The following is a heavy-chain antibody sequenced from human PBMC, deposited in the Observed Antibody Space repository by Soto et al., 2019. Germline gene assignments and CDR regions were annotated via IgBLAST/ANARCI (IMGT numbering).Heavy chain of an antibody. CDR2: IKRKIDGETT. CDR3: AAGIGKTDIDV. Sequence: EVQLVESGGGLVEPGGSLRLSCAASGFTFTNAWMSWVRQAPGKGLEWVGRIKRKIDGETTDYAAPVKGRFTISRDDSENTLYVQMDSLKSEDTAVYYCAAGIGKTDIDVWGQGTLVTVSS. V-gene: IGHV3-15*01. J-gene: IGHJ4*02. D-gene: IGHD1-1*01. CDR1: GFTFTNAW.